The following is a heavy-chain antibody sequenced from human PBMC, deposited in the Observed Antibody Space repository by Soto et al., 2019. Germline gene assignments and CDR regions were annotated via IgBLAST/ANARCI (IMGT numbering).Heavy chain of an antibody. CDR1: GYTFTSYA. D-gene: IGHD6-19*01. CDR2: INAGNGNT. Sequence: QVQLVQSGAEVKKPGASVKVSCKASGYTFTSYAMHWVRQAPGQRLEWMGWINAGNGNTKYSQKFQGRVTITRDTSASTAYMELSSLRSEDTAVYYCARDKDSSGWYSPTDLASFDYWGQGTLVTVSS. J-gene: IGHJ4*02. V-gene: IGHV1-3*01. CDR3: ARDKDSSGWYSPTDLASFDY.